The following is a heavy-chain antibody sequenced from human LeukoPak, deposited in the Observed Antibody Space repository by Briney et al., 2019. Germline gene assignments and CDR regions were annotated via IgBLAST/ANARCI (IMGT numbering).Heavy chain of an antibody. Sequence: SETLSLTCAVYGGSFSGYYWSWIRQPPGKGLEWIGEINHSGSTNYNPSLKSRVTISVDTSKNQFSLKLSSVTAADTAVYYCARAPDYGDHTFDYWGQGTLVTVSS. D-gene: IGHD4-17*01. J-gene: IGHJ4*02. V-gene: IGHV4-34*01. CDR3: ARAPDYGDHTFDY. CDR2: INHSGST. CDR1: GGSFSGYY.